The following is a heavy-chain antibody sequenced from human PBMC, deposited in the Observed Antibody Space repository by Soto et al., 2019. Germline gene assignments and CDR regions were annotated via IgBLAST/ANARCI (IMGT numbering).Heavy chain of an antibody. CDR3: ARDWNSWYFDY. CDR1: GFTFSSYA. Sequence: GGSLRLSCAASGFTFSSYAMHWVRQAPGKGLEWVAVISYDGSNKYYADSVKGRFTISRDNSKNTLYLQMNSLRAEDTAVYYCARDWNSWYFDYWGQGTLVTVSS. V-gene: IGHV3-30-3*01. D-gene: IGHD1-7*01. J-gene: IGHJ4*02. CDR2: ISYDGSNK.